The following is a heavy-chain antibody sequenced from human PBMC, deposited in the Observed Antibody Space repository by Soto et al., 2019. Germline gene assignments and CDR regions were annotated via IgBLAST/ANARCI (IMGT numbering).Heavy chain of an antibody. CDR3: VSRSRCGGDCYPPYNWFDL. Sequence: SETLSLTCAVSGGSISSGDYYWCWIRQPPGKGLEWIGYIYYSGSTYYNPSLKSRVTISVDTSKNQFSLKLSSVTAADTAVYYCVSRSRCGGDCYPPYNWFDLWGQGTLVTVSS. CDR2: IYYSGST. V-gene: IGHV4-30-4*01. D-gene: IGHD2-21*02. CDR1: GGSISSGDYY. J-gene: IGHJ5*02.